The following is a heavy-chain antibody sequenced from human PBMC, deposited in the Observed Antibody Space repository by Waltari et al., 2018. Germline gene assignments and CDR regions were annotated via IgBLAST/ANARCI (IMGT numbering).Heavy chain of an antibody. CDR1: GFTFSTYV. CDR3: ARGSGVDS. J-gene: IGHJ4*02. D-gene: IGHD7-27*01. Sequence: EVQLLESGGGLVQPGGSLSTSVAAFGFTFSTYVMNWVRQAPGKGLEWVSSISDAGGIINYADSVKGRFTISRDNSKNTLYLQMNSLRAEDSAVYYCARGSGVDSWGQGTLVTISS. V-gene: IGHV3-23*01. CDR2: ISDAGGII.